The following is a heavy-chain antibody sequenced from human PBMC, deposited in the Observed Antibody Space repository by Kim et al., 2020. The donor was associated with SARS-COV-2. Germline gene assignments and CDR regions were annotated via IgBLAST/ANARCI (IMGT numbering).Heavy chain of an antibody. D-gene: IGHD4-4*01. Sequence: RYPVDPVRGRFTISRDNAKNSLYLQMNSLRAEDTAVYYCARNNYWRGDYWGQGTLVTVSS. J-gene: IGHJ4*02. CDR2: R. CDR3: ARNNYWRGDY. V-gene: IGHV3-7*04.